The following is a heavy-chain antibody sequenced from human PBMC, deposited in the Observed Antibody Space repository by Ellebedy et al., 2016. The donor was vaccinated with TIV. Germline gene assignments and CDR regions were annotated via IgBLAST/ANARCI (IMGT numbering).Heavy chain of an antibody. D-gene: IGHD3-9*01. CDR2: INPNSGGT. CDR1: GYTFTGYF. Sequence: ASVKVSXKASGYTFTGYFIHWVRQAPGQGLEWMGWINPNSGGTNYAQKFQGRVTMTRDTSINTAYMELTRLRSDDTAVYYCARDGLNYDILTGSPARFDPWGQGTLVTVSS. V-gene: IGHV1-2*02. CDR3: ARDGLNYDILTGSPARFDP. J-gene: IGHJ5*02.